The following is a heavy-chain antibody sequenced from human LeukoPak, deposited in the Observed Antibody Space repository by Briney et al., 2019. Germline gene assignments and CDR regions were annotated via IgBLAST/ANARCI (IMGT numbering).Heavy chain of an antibody. CDR1: GYTFTSYY. Sequence: ASVKVSCKASGYTFTSYYMHWVRQAPGQGLEWMGIINPSGGSTSYAQKFQGRVTMTRDTSTSTVYMELSSLRSEDTAVYYCARDRRRIVGAEPFDYWGQGTLVTVSS. J-gene: IGHJ4*02. D-gene: IGHD1-26*01. CDR2: INPSGGST. V-gene: IGHV1-46*01. CDR3: ARDRRRIVGAEPFDY.